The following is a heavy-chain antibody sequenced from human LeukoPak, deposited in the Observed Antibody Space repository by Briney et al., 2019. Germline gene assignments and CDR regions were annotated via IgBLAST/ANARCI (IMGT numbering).Heavy chain of an antibody. Sequence: GESLKISCKGSGYSFTSYGIGWVRPTPGKGLEWMGIIYLGDSDTRYSPSFQGQVTISGDKSINTAYVHWSNLKASDTAMYYCARRACSGNSCLDYWGQGTLVTVSS. D-gene: IGHD2-15*01. V-gene: IGHV5-51*01. J-gene: IGHJ4*02. CDR1: GYSFTSYG. CDR2: IYLGDSDT. CDR3: ARRACSGNSCLDY.